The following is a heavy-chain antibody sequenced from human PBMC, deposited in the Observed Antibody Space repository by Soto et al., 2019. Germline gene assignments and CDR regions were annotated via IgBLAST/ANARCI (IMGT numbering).Heavy chain of an antibody. CDR1: GFPFSRCD. Sequence: EVQLLESGGGLVQPGGSLRLSCAASGFPFSRCDMSWLRQAPGKGLEWVSAISAGGSDTPVADSVKGRFTISRDNSKNTLYLQMNSLRAEDTAIYYCASHYSTILDSWGQGTLVTVSS. CDR3: ASHYSTILDS. D-gene: IGHD2-15*01. J-gene: IGHJ4*02. V-gene: IGHV3-23*01. CDR2: ISAGGSDT.